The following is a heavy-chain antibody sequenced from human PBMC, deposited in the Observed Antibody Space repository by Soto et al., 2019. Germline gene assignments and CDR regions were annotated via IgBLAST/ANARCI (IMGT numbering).Heavy chain of an antibody. CDR1: GYTFSSLG. CDR2: ISPHKGDT. Sequence: VASVKVSCKTSGYTFSSLGISWVRQAPGQGLEWMGWISPHKGDTYYAQRLQGRVTMTTDTSTSTAYMELRSLRSDDTAVYFCAIYLDGSGSYSTNFWGQGTLVSVSS. V-gene: IGHV1-18*01. CDR3: AIYLDGSGSYSTNF. J-gene: IGHJ4*02. D-gene: IGHD3-10*01.